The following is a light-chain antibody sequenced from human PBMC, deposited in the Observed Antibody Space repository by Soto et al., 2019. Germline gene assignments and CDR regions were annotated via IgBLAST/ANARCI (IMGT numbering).Light chain of an antibody. CDR3: QQRYSTPIT. J-gene: IGKJ5*01. Sequence: DIQMTQSPSSLSSSLGDRVTITCGASQSISSYLNWYQQKPGKAPKLLIYAASSLQSGVPSRFSGSGSGTDFTLTISSLKTEDFATYDCQQRYSTPITFGQGTRLEIK. CDR1: QSISSY. CDR2: AAS. V-gene: IGKV1-39*01.